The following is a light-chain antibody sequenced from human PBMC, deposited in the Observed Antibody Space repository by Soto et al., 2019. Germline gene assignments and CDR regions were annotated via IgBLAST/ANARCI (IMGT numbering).Light chain of an antibody. CDR2: WAS. CDR1: QSVLYSSNNKNY. CDR3: QQYYITPWT. J-gene: IGKJ1*01. V-gene: IGKV4-1*01. Sequence: DFVMTQSPDSLAVSLGERATINCKSSQSVLYSSNNKNYLAWYQQKPGQPPMLLIYWASTRESGVPDRFSGSGSGTDFTLTISSLQAEDVAVYHCQQYYITPWTFGQGTKVDI.